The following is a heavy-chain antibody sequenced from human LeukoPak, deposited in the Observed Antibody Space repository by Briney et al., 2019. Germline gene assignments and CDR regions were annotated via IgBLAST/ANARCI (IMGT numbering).Heavy chain of an antibody. CDR1: GYIFTDYY. Sequence: ASVKVSCKASGYIFTDYYMHWVRQAPGQELGWMGRINPNSGGTNYAQKFQGRVTMTRDTSISTAYTELSSLRSEDTAVYYCAREINPYDFWSGYQEVDYWGQGTLVTVSS. V-gene: IGHV1/OR15-1*02. CDR2: INPNSGGT. D-gene: IGHD3-3*01. J-gene: IGHJ4*02. CDR3: AREINPYDFWSGYQEVDY.